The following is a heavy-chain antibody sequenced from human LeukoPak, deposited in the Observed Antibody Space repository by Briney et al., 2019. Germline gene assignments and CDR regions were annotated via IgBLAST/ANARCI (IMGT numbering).Heavy chain of an antibody. CDR2: IYYSGST. Sequence: PSQTLSLTCTVSGGSISSGDYYWSWIRQPPGKGLEWIGYIYYSGSTYYNPSLKSRVTISVDTSKNQFSLKLSSVTAADTAVYYCARGPNMWYCSGGSCYVNGAFDIWGQGTMVTVSS. CDR3: ARGPNMWYCSGGSCYVNGAFDI. J-gene: IGHJ3*02. D-gene: IGHD2-15*01. CDR1: GGSISSGDYY. V-gene: IGHV4-30-4*01.